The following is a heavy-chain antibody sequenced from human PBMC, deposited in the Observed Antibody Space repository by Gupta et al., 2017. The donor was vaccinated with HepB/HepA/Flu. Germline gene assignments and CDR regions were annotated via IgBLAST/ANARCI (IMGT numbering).Heavy chain of an antibody. CDR2: RNPNSGGT. Sequence: QVQLVQSGAEVKKPGAAVKVSCKASGYTFTGHHMLWVRQAPGQGLEWMGWRNPNSGGTNDAQKFQGRVTMTRDTSISTAYMELSRLRSDDTAVYYWARYYGSGSYLLQHWGQGTLVTVSS. CDR3: ARYYGSGSYLLQH. CDR1: GYTFTGHH. J-gene: IGHJ1*01. D-gene: IGHD3-10*01. V-gene: IGHV1-2*02.